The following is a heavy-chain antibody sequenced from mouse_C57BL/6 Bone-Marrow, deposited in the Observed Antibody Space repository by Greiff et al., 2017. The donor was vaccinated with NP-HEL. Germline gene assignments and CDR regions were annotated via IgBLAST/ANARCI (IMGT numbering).Heavy chain of an antibody. V-gene: IGHV5-6*01. CDR2: ISSGGSYT. J-gene: IGHJ3*01. D-gene: IGHD3-2*02. CDR1: GFTFSSYG. Sequence: EVKLVESGGDLVKPGGSLKLSCAASGFTFSSYGMSWVRQTPDKRLEWVATISSGGSYTYYPDSVKGRFTISRDNAKNTLYLQMSSLKSEDTAMYYCARHAAQATWAYWGQGTLVTVSA. CDR3: ARHAAQATWAY.